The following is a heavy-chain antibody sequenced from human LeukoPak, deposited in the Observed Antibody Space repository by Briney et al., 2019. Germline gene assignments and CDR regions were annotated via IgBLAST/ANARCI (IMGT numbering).Heavy chain of an antibody. CDR1: GGSISSCY. V-gene: IGHV4-4*07. D-gene: IGHD3-22*01. J-gene: IGHJ3*01. Sequence: SETLSLTCTVSGGSISSCYWSWIRQPAGKGLEWIGRIYTSGSTNYNPSLKSRVTIAVDTSKNQFSLQLNSVTAADTAVYFCARDGPYDSGAFHFWGQGTMVTVSS. CDR3: ARDGPYDSGAFHF. CDR2: IYTSGST.